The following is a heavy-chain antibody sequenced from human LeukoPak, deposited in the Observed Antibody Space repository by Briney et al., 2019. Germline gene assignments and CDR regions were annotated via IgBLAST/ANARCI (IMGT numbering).Heavy chain of an antibody. CDR3: AKTPTWIAVAGPDY. D-gene: IGHD6-19*01. Sequence: TGGSLRLSCAASGFTFSSYGMHWVRQAPGKGLEWVAFIRYDGSNKYYADSVKGRFTISRDNSKNTLYLQMNSLRAEDTAVYYCAKTPTWIAVAGPDYWGQGTLVTVSS. V-gene: IGHV3-30*02. CDR2: IRYDGSNK. J-gene: IGHJ4*02. CDR1: GFTFSSYG.